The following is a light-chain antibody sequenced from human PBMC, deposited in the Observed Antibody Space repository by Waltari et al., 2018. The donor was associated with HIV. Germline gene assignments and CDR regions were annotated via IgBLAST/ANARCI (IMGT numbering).Light chain of an antibody. V-gene: IGLV1-44*01. CDR1: SSNIGSNT. CDR3: AAWDDSLNGPV. CDR2: TNN. J-gene: IGLJ2*01. Sequence: QSVLTQPPSASGTPGQRVTISCSGSSSNIGSNTVNWYQQLPGTAPKLLSYTNNRRPSAAPDRCSGSKSGTSASLAISELQSEDEADYYCAAWDDSLNGPVFGGGTKLTVL.